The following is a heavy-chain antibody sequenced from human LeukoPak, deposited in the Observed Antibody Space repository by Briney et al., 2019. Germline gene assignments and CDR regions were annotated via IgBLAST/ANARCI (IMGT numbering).Heavy chain of an antibody. D-gene: IGHD6-13*01. J-gene: IGHJ4*02. Sequence: PSQTLSLTCTVSGGSISSGSYYWSWIRQPPGKGLEWIGEINHSGSTNYNPSLKSRVTISVDTSKNQFSLKLSSVTAADTAVYYCATVAAAGRIDYWGQGTLVTVSS. V-gene: IGHV4-39*07. CDR1: GGSISSGSYY. CDR2: INHSGST. CDR3: ATVAAAGRIDY.